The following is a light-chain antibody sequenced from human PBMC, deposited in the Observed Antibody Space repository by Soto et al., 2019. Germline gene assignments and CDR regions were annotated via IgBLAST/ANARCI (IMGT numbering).Light chain of an antibody. Sequence: QPVLTQPPSASGTPGQRVSISCSGSSSNIGSNTVNWYQQLPGTAPKLLIYGTNQRPSGVPDRFSASKSGTSASLAISGLQSEDEADYYCAAWDDSLNGYVVFGGGTKVTVL. J-gene: IGLJ2*01. CDR3: AAWDDSLNGYVV. V-gene: IGLV1-44*01. CDR1: SSNIGSNT. CDR2: GTN.